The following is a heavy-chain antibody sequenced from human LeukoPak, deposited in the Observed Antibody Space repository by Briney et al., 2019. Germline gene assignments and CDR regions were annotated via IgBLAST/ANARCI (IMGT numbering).Heavy chain of an antibody. V-gene: IGHV3-23*01. CDR3: AKIPAPDVLTGYAGFDY. J-gene: IGHJ4*02. Sequence: QPGGSLRLSCAASGFTFSSYAMSWVRQAPGKGLEWVSAISGSGGSTFYADSVKGRFTISRDNSKNTLYLQMNSLRAEDTAVYYCAKIPAPDVLTGYAGFDYWGQGTLVTVFS. CDR1: GFTFSSYA. D-gene: IGHD3-9*01. CDR2: ISGSGGST.